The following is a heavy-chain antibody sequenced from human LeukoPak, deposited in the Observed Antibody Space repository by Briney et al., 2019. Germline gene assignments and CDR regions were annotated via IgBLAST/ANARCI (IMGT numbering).Heavy chain of an antibody. CDR3: ARDPDYCSGGSCYSGAFDI. CDR2: IYYSGST. J-gene: IGHJ3*02. V-gene: IGHV4-39*07. Sequence: SETLSLTCTVSGGSISSSSYYWGWIRQPPGKGLEWIGSIYYSGSTYYNPSLKSRVTISVDTSKNQFSLKLSSVTAADTAVYYCARDPDYCSGGSCYSGAFDIWGQGAMVTVSS. CDR1: GGSISSSSYY. D-gene: IGHD2-15*01.